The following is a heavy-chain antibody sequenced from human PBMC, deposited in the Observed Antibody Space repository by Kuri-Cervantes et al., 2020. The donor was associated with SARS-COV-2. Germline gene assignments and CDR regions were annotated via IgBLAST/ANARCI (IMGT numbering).Heavy chain of an antibody. CDR3: AREGALTIFGVVTVNYYYYGMDV. CDR1: GYTFTGYY. Sequence: ASVKVSCKASGYTFTGYYMHWVRQAPGQGLEWMGRINPNSGGTNYAQKFQGRVTMTRDTSISTAYMELSRLRSDDTVVYYCAREGALTIFGVVTVNYYYYGMDVWGQGTTVTVSS. V-gene: IGHV1-2*05. D-gene: IGHD3-3*01. CDR2: INPNSGGT. J-gene: IGHJ6*02.